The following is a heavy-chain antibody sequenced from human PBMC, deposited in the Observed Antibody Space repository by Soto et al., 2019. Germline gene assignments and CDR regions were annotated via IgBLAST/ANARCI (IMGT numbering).Heavy chain of an antibody. CDR1: GFTFSNYW. CDR2: IGQDGSQR. D-gene: IGHD2-21*01. V-gene: IGHV3-7*01. CDR3: ASARHIGP. Sequence: EVQLVESGGDLVQPGGSLRLSCTASGFTFSNYWMSWVRLAPGKGLEWVANIGQDGSQRNYVDSVKGRFTISRDNAENSLYLQMNSLRAEDTAIYYCASARHIGPWGQGTLVTVSS. J-gene: IGHJ5*02.